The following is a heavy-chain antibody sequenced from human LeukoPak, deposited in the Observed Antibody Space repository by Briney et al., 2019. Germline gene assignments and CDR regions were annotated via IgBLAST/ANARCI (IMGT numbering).Heavy chain of an antibody. CDR3: ARYCSGGDCYSKALDY. D-gene: IGHD2-15*01. CDR1: GGSFSGYY. J-gene: IGHJ4*02. CDR2: IYYSGST. Sequence: SETLSLTCAVYGGSFSGYYWSWIRQPPGKGLEWIGYIYYSGSTSYNPSLKSRLTTSVDTSLNQFSLKLNSVTAADTAVYYCARYCSGGDCYSKALDYWGQGILVTVSS. V-gene: IGHV4-59*01.